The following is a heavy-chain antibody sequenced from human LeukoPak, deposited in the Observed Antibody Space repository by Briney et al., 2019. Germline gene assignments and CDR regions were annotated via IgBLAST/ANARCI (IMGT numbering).Heavy chain of an antibody. D-gene: IGHD1-1*01. Sequence: GRSLRLSCAASGFTFSSYAMHWVRQAPGKGLEWVAVISYDGSNKYYADSVKGRFTISRDNSKNTLYLQMNSLRAEDTAVYYCARKSYLERPRAFDIWGQGTMVTVSS. CDR2: ISYDGSNK. V-gene: IGHV3-30-3*01. CDR3: ARKSYLERPRAFDI. CDR1: GFTFSSYA. J-gene: IGHJ3*02.